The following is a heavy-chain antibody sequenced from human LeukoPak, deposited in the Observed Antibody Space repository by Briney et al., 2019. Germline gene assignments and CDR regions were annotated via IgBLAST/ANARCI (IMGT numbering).Heavy chain of an antibody. CDR1: GFTFRNYW. CDR3: VRDGGLRMNFDY. D-gene: IGHD2-15*01. J-gene: IGHJ4*02. V-gene: IGHV3-7*01. Sequence: PGGSLRLSCAASGFTFRNYWMGWVRQAPGKGLEWVANTKPDGTAEYYADSVRGRFTTSRDNANNFLYLQMNSLRGEDTAVYYCVRDGGLRMNFDYWGQGTLVTVSS. CDR2: TKPDGTAE.